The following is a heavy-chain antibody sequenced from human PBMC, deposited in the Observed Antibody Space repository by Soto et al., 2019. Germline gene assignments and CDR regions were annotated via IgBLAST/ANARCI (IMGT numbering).Heavy chain of an antibody. CDR3: ARGEQYSGRIFDY. Sequence: QVQLQQSGPGLVKPSQTLSVTCGISGDSVSSNSAAWNWPRQSPSRGLEWLGRTYYRSKWYNDYAVYVESRITINPDTSKNHFSLQLNFVTPEDTAVYFCARGEQYSGRIFDYWGQGTLVTVSS. CDR1: GDSVSSNSAA. D-gene: IGHD1-26*01. J-gene: IGHJ4*02. V-gene: IGHV6-1*01. CDR2: TYYRSKWYN.